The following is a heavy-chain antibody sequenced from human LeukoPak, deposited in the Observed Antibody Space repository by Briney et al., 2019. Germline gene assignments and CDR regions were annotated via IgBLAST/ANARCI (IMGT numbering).Heavy chain of an antibody. D-gene: IGHD3-22*01. Sequence: GASVKVSCKASGYTFTSYGISWVRQAPGQGLEWMGWISAYNGNTNYAQKLQGRVTMTTDTSTSTAYMELRSLRSDDTAVYYCARDYYDSSGSNPNYYYYGMDVWGQGTTVTVSS. CDR3: ARDYYDSSGSNPNYYYYGMDV. CDR2: ISAYNGNT. V-gene: IGHV1-18*01. CDR1: GYTFTSYG. J-gene: IGHJ6*02.